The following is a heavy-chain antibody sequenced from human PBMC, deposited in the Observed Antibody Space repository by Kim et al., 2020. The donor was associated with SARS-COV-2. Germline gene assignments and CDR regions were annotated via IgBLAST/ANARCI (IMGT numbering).Heavy chain of an antibody. CDR2: IIPYNGKT. Sequence: ASVKVSCKASGYTFTSYSISWVRQAPGQGLEWMGWIIPYNGKTNYAENLQGRVTMTSDTSTSTAYMELRSLRSDDTAVYFCARFRGNWNDLDNYWGQGTL. V-gene: IGHV1-18*01. CDR1: GYTFTSYS. D-gene: IGHD1-20*01. CDR3: ARFRGNWNDLDNY. J-gene: IGHJ4*02.